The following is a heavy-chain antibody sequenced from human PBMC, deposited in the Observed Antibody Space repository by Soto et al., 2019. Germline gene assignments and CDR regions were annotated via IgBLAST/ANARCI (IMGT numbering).Heavy chain of an antibody. CDR1: GFTFNNYA. CDR3: AKDRPSNWGYYFDY. V-gene: IGHV3-23*01. D-gene: IGHD7-27*01. Sequence: EVQLLESGGGLVQPGGSLRLSCAASGFTFNNYAMNCVRQAPGKGLGWAPAISSSAGTTYYADSVKGRFTLSRDNSMNTLFLKSNSLRAEDTAMYYGAKDRPSNWGYYFDYWGQGSLVTVSS. J-gene: IGHJ4*02. CDR2: ISSSAGTT.